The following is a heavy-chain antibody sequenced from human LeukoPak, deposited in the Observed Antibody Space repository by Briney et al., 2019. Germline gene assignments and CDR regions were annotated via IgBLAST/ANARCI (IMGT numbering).Heavy chain of an antibody. CDR3: AKLVSSLDGSGHNWLDP. CDR2: MYYSGST. Sequence: SETLSLTCTVSGASISNSSYCWGWLRQPPGKGLEWIGSMYYSGSTYYNPSLKRRATISVDTSKNQFFLKLTSLTAADTAVYYCAKLVSSLDGSGHNWLDPWGQGALVTVSS. V-gene: IGHV4-39*01. CDR1: GASISNSSYC. J-gene: IGHJ5*02. D-gene: IGHD2-15*01.